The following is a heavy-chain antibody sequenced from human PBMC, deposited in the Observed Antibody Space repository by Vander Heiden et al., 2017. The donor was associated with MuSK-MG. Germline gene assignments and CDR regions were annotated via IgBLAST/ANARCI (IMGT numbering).Heavy chain of an antibody. V-gene: IGHV3-23*01. J-gene: IGHJ4*02. Sequence: EVQLLESGGGLIQPGGSLRLSCAASGLTFSSYAMSWVRQAPGKGLEWVSAISGGGGATYYADSVKGRFTISRDNSKNTLFLQMNSLRVEDTALYYCAKGRKTSIVAADDYCGQGTLVTVS. CDR2: ISGGGGAT. D-gene: IGHD6-13*01. CDR1: GLTFSSYA. CDR3: AKGRKTSIVAADDY.